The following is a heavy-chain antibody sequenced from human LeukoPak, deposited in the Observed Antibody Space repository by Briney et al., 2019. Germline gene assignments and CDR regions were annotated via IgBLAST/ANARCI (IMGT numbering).Heavy chain of an antibody. CDR2: IYYSGST. V-gene: IGHV4-59*01. D-gene: IGHD3-10*01. J-gene: IGHJ4*02. CDR1: GGSISSYY. Sequence: PSETLSLTCTVSGGSISSYYWSWIRQPPGKGLEWIGYIYYSGSTNYNPSLKSRVTISVDTSKNQFSLKLSSVTAADTAVYYCARSVRGVILDYWCQGTLVTVSS. CDR3: ARSVRGVILDY.